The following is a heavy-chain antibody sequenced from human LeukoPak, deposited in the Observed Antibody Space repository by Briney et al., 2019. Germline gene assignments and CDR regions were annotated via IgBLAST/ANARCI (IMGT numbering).Heavy chain of an antibody. D-gene: IGHD1-14*01. CDR3: AGRIS. CDR1: GFTFDDYA. J-gene: IGHJ4*02. CDR2: ISGDGGST. V-gene: IGHV3-43*02. Sequence: GGSLRLSCAASGFTFDDYAMHWVRQAAGKGLDWVSRISGDGGSTYYADSVKGRFTISRDNSKNSLYLRMNSLRTEDTALYYCAGRISWGQGTLVTASS.